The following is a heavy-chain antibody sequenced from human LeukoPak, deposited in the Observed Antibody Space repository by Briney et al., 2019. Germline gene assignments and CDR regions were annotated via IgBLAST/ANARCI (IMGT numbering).Heavy chain of an antibody. CDR1: GYNFANYW. J-gene: IGHJ4*02. CDR3: ARSRYYYDSSGYFDY. Sequence: NRGESLKISCKGSGYNFANYWIGWVRQMPGKGLEWMGIIYSGDSDTRYSPSFQGQVTISADKSISTAYLQWSSLKASDTAMYYCARSRYYYDSSGYFDYWGQGTLVTVSS. CDR2: IYSGDSDT. V-gene: IGHV5-51*01. D-gene: IGHD3-22*01.